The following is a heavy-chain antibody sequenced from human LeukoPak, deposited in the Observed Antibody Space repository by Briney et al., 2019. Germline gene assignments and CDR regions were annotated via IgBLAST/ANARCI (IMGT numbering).Heavy chain of an antibody. CDR2: IYYSGST. Sequence: SETLSLTCTVSGGSISSYYWSWIRQPPGKGLEWIGYIYYSGSTNYNPSLKSRVTMTVDTSKNQFSLRLSSVTAADTAVYYCAQGTPGSSNWYWGQGTLVTVSS. CDR3: AQGTPGSSNWY. J-gene: IGHJ4*02. D-gene: IGHD6-13*01. CDR1: GGSISSYY. V-gene: IGHV4-59*12.